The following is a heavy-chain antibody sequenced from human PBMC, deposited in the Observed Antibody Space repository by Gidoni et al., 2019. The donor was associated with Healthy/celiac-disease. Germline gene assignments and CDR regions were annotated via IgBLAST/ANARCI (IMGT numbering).Heavy chain of an antibody. Sequence: EVQLVESGGGLVQPGRSLRLSCAASGFTFDDYAMHWVRQAPGKGLEGVSGIRWNSGSIGYADSVKGRFTISRDNAKNSLYLQMNSLRAEDTALYYCAKGRTPLQITHMDVWGKGTTVTVSS. D-gene: IGHD2-15*01. CDR2: IRWNSGSI. CDR1: GFTFDDYA. CDR3: AKGRTPLQITHMDV. J-gene: IGHJ6*03. V-gene: IGHV3-9*01.